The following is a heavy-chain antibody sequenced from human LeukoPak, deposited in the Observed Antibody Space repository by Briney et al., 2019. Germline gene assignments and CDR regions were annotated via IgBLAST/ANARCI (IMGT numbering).Heavy chain of an antibody. CDR2: IYYSGST. CDR3: ARAPGTAMPITHFDY. CDR1: GGSISSGGYS. V-gene: IGHV4-31*03. D-gene: IGHD5-18*01. J-gene: IGHJ4*02. Sequence: PSQTLSLTCTVSGGSISSGGYSWSWIRQHPGKGLEWIGYIYYSGSTYYNPSLKSRVTISVDTSKNQFSLKLSSVTAADTAVYYCARAPGTAMPITHFDYWGQGTLVTVSS.